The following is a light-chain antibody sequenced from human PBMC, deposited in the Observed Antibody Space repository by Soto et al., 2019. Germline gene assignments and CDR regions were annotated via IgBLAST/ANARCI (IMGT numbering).Light chain of an antibody. CDR3: HQYYSRPYT. V-gene: IGKV4-1*01. CDR2: WAS. J-gene: IGKJ2*01. CDR1: QTVFLKENRVNY. Sequence: DTVMTQSPDTLAVSLGERATVTCRSSQTVFLKENRVNYLSWYQKKEGQAPKLLIYWASIRESGVPERFNGSGSETDFSLTITGLQPEDAAVYYCHQYYSRPYTFGQGTRLEIK.